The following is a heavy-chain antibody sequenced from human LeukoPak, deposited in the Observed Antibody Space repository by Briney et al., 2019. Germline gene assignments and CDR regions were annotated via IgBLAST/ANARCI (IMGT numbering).Heavy chain of an antibody. Sequence: PGGYLRLSCAASGFTFNNAWMTWVRQAPGKGLEWVGRIKSKTDGGTTDYAAPVKGRFTISREDSKNTLYLQMNSLKIEDTAVYYCTTAPCSTGSCYPDDAFDVWGQGTMVTVSS. CDR2: IKSKTDGGTT. CDR1: GFTFNNAW. V-gene: IGHV3-15*01. D-gene: IGHD2-15*01. J-gene: IGHJ3*01. CDR3: TTAPCSTGSCYPDDAFDV.